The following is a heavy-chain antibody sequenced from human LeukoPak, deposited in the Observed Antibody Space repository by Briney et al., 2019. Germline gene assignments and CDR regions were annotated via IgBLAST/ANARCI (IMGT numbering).Heavy chain of an antibody. CDR1: GFTFSSYA. CDR3: AKAPRLNYFDY. CDR2: ISYDGSNK. Sequence: GGSLRLSCAASGFTFSSYAMHWVRQAPGKGLEWVAVISYDGSNKYYADSVKGRFTISRDNSKNTLYLQMNSLRAEDTAVYYCAKAPRLNYFDYWGQGTLVTVSS. V-gene: IGHV3-30*04. J-gene: IGHJ4*02.